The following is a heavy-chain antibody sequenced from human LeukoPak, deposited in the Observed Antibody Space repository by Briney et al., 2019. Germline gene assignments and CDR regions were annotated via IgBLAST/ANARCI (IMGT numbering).Heavy chain of an antibody. CDR1: GGSISTYY. J-gene: IGHJ4*02. Sequence: PSETLSLTCTVSGGSISTYYWCWIRQPPPAGVEWIDYIYYSGSAKYNPSLKSRVTMSVDTSKNQFSLKLSSVTAADTAVYYCARSYGSGNYFEYWGQGTLVTVSS. CDR2: IYYSGSA. CDR3: ARSYGSGNYFEY. D-gene: IGHD3-10*01. V-gene: IGHV4-59*01.